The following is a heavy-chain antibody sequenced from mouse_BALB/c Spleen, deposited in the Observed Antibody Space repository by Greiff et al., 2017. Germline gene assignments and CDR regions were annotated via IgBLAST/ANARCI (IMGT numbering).Heavy chain of an antibody. CDR1: GYTFTSYW. Sequence: QVHVKQSGAELAKPGASVKMSCKASGYTFTSYWMHWVKQRPGQGLEWIGYINPSTGYTEYNQKFKDKATLTADKSSSTAYMQLSSLTSEDSAVYYCARDYYGYDVYAMDYWGQGTSVTVSS. CDR2: INPSTGYT. J-gene: IGHJ4*01. V-gene: IGHV1-7*01. CDR3: ARDYYGYDVYAMDY. D-gene: IGHD2-2*01.